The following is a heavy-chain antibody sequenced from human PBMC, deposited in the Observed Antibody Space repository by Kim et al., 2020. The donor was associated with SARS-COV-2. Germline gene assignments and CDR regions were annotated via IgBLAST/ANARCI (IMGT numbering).Heavy chain of an antibody. CDR1: GFTFSSYA. D-gene: IGHD3-9*01. Sequence: GGSLRLSCAASGFTFSSYAMSWVRQAPGKGLEWVSAISGSGGSTYYADSVKGRFTISRDNSKNTLYLQMNSLRAEDTAVYYCAKDERGYDILTGYYYYYGMDVWGQGTTVTVSS. CDR3: AKDERGYDILTGYYYYYGMDV. J-gene: IGHJ6*02. CDR2: ISGSGGST. V-gene: IGHV3-23*01.